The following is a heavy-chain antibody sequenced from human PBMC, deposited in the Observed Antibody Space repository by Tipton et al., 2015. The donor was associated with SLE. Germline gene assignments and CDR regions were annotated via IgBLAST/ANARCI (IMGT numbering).Heavy chain of an antibody. V-gene: IGHV4-59*01. J-gene: IGHJ4*02. CDR3: ARDSSSWFFDY. D-gene: IGHD6-13*01. CDR2: IYHTGTT. CDR1: GGSISSYY. Sequence: TLSLTCTVSGGSISSYYWSWIRQPPGKGLEWIGSIYHTGTTYYNPSLKSRVTISVDTSKNQFSLKLSSVTAAGTAVYYCARDSSSWFFDYWGQGTLVTVSS.